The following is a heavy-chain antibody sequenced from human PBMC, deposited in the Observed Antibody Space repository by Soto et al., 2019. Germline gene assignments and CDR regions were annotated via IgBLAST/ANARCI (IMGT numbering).Heavy chain of an antibody. V-gene: IGHV3-48*03. CDR2: ISSSGGSI. CDR1: GFTFNSHE. J-gene: IGHJ5*02. CDR3: ARSWGLYCSSSRCYSPWFDP. Sequence: GGSLRLSCAGSGFTFNSHEMTWVRQAPGKGLEWISPISSSGGSIYYADSVKGRFTVSRDNAKNSLYLQMNSLRAEDTAVYYCARSWGLYCSSSRCYSPWFDPWGRVPLVTFST. D-gene: IGHD2-2*02.